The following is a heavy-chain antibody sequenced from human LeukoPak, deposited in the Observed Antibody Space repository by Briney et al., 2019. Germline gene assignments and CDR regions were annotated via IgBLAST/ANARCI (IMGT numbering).Heavy chain of an antibody. CDR3: ASRPADSTWYGVFDY. CDR1: GASINSYY. D-gene: IGHD6-13*01. CDR2: VFNGGST. J-gene: IGHJ4*02. Sequence: SETLSLTCTVSGASINSYYWSWIRQPPGKGLEWIGYVFNGGSTSYNPSLKSRVTMSIDTSSDQFSLRLSSVTTADTAIYYCASRPADSTWYGVFDYWSPGTLVTVSS. V-gene: IGHV4-59*01.